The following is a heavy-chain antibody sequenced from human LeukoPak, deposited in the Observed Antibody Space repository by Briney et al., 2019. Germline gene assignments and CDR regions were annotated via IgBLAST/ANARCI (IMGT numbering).Heavy chain of an antibody. V-gene: IGHV3-64*01. CDR1: GFTFSSYA. CDR2: ISGNGGST. D-gene: IGHD1-26*01. CDR3: ARWEDWAAFDI. Sequence: GGSLRLSCAASGFTFSSYAMHWVRQAPGKGLEYVSAISGNGGSTYYANSVKGRFTISRDNSKNTLYLQMGSLRAEDMAVYYCARWEDWAAFDIWGQGTMVTVSS. J-gene: IGHJ3*02.